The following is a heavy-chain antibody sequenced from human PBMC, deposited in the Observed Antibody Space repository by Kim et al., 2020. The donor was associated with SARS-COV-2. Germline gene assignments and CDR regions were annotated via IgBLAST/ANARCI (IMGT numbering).Heavy chain of an antibody. J-gene: IGHJ4*02. D-gene: IGHD2-2*02. Sequence: GGSLRLSCAASGFTFSTYGMHWVRQAPCKGLEWVATMWYDGSNKYYPDSVKGRFTVSRDNSKNTLYLQVNSLRAEDTAVYYCARGYCGTATCYTGGTYFDYWGRGTLVTVSS. CDR1: GFTFSTYG. CDR3: ARGYCGTATCYTGGTYFDY. CDR2: MWYDGSNK. V-gene: IGHV3-33*01.